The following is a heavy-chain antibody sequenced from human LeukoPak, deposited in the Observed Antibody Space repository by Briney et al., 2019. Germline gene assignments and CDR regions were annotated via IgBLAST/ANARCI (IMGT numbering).Heavy chain of an antibody. Sequence: GASVKVSCKASGCTFTGYYMHWVRQAPGQGLEWMGRINPNSGGTNYAQKFQGRVTMTRDTSISTAYMELSRLRSDDTAVYYCARDCSGGSCYSGYDYWGQGTLVTVSS. J-gene: IGHJ4*02. CDR1: GCTFTGYY. V-gene: IGHV1-2*06. CDR2: INPNSGGT. CDR3: ARDCSGGSCYSGYDY. D-gene: IGHD2-15*01.